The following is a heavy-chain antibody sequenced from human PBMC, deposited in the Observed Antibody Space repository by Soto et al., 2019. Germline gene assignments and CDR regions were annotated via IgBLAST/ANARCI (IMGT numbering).Heavy chain of an antibody. CDR1: GGLINSGGYY. CDR2: IHYSGRT. Sequence: QVQLQESGPGLVMPSQTLSLTCAVSGGLINSGGYYWTWIRQPPGRGLEWVGHIHYSGRTFYNPSLESRLLISVDTPENQFSLKLRSVTAADTAVYYCARFSPPGYYYMDVWGKGTSVTVAS. CDR3: ARFSPPGYYYMDV. J-gene: IGHJ6*03. V-gene: IGHV4-31*11.